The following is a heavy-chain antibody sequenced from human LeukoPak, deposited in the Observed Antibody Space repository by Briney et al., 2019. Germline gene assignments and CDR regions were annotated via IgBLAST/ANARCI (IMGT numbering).Heavy chain of an antibody. D-gene: IGHD2-15*01. CDR1: GGSTSSGGYY. V-gene: IGHV4-31*03. CDR3: ARGRRDSFDY. J-gene: IGHJ4*02. Sequence: SETLSLACTVSGGSTSSGGYYWSWIRQHPGKGLEWIGYIYYSGSTYYNPSLKSRVTISVDTSKNQFSLKLSSVTAADTAVYYCARGRRDSFDYWGQGTLVTVSS. CDR2: IYYSGST.